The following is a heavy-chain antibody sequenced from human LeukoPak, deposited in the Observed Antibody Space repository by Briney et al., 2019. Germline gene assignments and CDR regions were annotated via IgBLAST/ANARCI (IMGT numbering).Heavy chain of an antibody. CDR3: ASHFAYGSSYYLAY. D-gene: IGHD6-6*01. Sequence: SETLPQICSHSGGSVCTSYWSCIRQPPGKGLEWIGYVYYAGSTNYNPSLKSRVTIFEDKSKNQFSLRLYSVTVADTAVYYCASHFAYGSSYYLAYEGQGSGVTVSS. CDR1: GGSVCTSY. V-gene: IGHV4-59*08. CDR2: VYYAGST. J-gene: IGHJ4*02.